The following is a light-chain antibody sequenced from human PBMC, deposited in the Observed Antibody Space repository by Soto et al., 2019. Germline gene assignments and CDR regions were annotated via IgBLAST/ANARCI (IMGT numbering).Light chain of an antibody. CDR1: QNVNAN. J-gene: IGKJ1*01. Sequence: EVVMTQSPATLSVSPGERATLSCRASQNVNANLAWYQQKPGQAPRLLIHGASTRATGIPARFSGSGFGTDFILTLSSLQSEGFAVYYCQHYNTWLWTFGQGNKVEGK. CDR2: GAS. CDR3: QHYNTWLWT. V-gene: IGKV3-15*01.